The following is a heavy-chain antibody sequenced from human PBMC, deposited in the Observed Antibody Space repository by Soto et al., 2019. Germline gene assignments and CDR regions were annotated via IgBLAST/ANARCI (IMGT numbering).Heavy chain of an antibody. D-gene: IGHD1-7*01. V-gene: IGHV3-11*01. Sequence: PGGSLRLSCAASGFTFSDYYMSWIRQAPGKGLEWVSYISSSGSTIYYADSVKGRFTISRDNAKNSLYLQMNSLRAEDTAVYYCARAGYNWNYYRWFDPWGQGTLVTVSS. CDR3: ARAGYNWNYYRWFDP. CDR1: GFTFSDYY. J-gene: IGHJ5*02. CDR2: ISSSGSTI.